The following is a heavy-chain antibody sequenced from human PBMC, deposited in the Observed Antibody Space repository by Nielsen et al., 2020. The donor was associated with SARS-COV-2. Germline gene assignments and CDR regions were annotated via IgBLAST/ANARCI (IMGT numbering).Heavy chain of an antibody. Sequence: GESLKISCKGSGYTFTSYWIAWVRQMPGKGLEWMGIIYPGDSDVRYSPSFQGQVTISADKSISTAYLQWSTLKASDTAMYYCARRNYGDYVTFDFWGQGTLVTVSS. CDR2: IYPGDSDV. V-gene: IGHV5-51*01. J-gene: IGHJ4*02. CDR1: GYTFTSYW. D-gene: IGHD4-17*01. CDR3: ARRNYGDYVTFDF.